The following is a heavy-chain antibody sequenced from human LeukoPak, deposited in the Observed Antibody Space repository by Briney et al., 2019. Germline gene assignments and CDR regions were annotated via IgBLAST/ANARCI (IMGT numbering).Heavy chain of an antibody. J-gene: IGHJ4*02. CDR2: IDPSDSYT. D-gene: IGHD2-15*01. CDR1: GYSFTSYW. V-gene: IGHV5-10-1*01. CDR3: ARGSPYCSGGSCYLN. Sequence: GESLKISCKGSGYSFTSYWVSWVRQMPGKGLEWMGRIDPSDSYTNYSPSFQGHVTISADKSISTAYLQWSSLKASDTAMYYCARGSPYCSGGSCYLNWGQGTLVTVSS.